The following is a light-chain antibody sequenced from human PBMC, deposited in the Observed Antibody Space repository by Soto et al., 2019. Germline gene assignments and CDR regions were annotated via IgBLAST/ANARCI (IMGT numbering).Light chain of an antibody. V-gene: IGKV3D-15*01. CDR3: QQYDKWPPRT. CDR1: QIVSYY. Sequence: EIVLTQSPGTLSLSPGERATLSCRASQIVSYYLAWYQQKPGQAPRLLIYDASSRATGVPHRFSRSGSGTEFTLTISSLQSEDFAVYYCQQYDKWPPRTFGQGTKVDI. CDR2: DAS. J-gene: IGKJ1*01.